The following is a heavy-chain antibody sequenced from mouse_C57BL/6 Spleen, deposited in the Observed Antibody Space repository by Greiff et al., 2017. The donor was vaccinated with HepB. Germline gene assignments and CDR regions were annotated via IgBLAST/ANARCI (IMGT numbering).Heavy chain of an antibody. J-gene: IGHJ2*01. D-gene: IGHD4-1*01. CDR3: ARSLIGTDY. Sequence: EVKLVESGGGLVKPGGSLKLSCAASGFTFSSYAMSWVRQTPEKRLEWVATISDGGSYTYYPDNVKGRFTISRDNAKNNLYLQMSHLKSEDTAMYYCARSLIGTDYWGQGTTLTVSS. CDR1: GFTFSSYA. CDR2: ISDGGSYT. V-gene: IGHV5-4*03.